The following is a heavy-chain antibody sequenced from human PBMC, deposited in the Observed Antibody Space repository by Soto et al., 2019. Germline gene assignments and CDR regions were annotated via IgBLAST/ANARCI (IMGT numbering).Heavy chain of an antibody. CDR2: IKQDGSEK. CDR1: GFTFSSYW. Sequence: GGSLRLSCAASGFTFSSYWMSWVRQAPGKGLEWVANIKQDGSEKYYVDSVKGRFTISRDNAKNSLYLQMNSLRAEDTAVYYCARGVGTPLSHSSSWYGGSYYFDYWGQGTLVTVSS. J-gene: IGHJ4*02. V-gene: IGHV3-7*03. CDR3: ARGVGTPLSHSSSWYGGSYYFDY. D-gene: IGHD6-13*01.